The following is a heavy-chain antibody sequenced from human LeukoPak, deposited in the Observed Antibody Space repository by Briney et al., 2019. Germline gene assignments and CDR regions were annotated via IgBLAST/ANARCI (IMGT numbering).Heavy chain of an antibody. J-gene: IGHJ3*02. CDR1: GGSIGSSYYY. CDR3: ARDPRGYYYDSWAAFDI. V-gene: IGHV4-39*07. D-gene: IGHD3-22*01. Sequence: SETLSLTCTVSGGSIGSSYYYWGWIRQPPGKGLEWIGSIYSSGSTYYNPSLKSRVTISVDTSKNQFSLKLSSVTAADTAVYYCARDPRGYYYDSWAAFDIWGQGTMVTVSS. CDR2: IYSSGST.